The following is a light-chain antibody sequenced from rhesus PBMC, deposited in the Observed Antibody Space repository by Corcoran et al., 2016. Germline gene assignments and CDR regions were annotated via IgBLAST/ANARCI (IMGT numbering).Light chain of an antibody. J-gene: IGKJ1*01. V-gene: IGKV3-24*04. CDR3: LQLSNWPRT. Sequence: EIVMTQSPATLSLSPGERATLSCRASQSVGSSFAWYQQKPGQAPRLLIYGASSSATGIPARVSGSGSGTDFTLTISSLEPEDVAVYYCLQLSNWPRTFGQGTKVEIK. CDR1: QSVGSS. CDR2: GAS.